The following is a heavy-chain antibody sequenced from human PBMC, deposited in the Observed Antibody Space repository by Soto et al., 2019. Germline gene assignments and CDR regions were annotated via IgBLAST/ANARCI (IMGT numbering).Heavy chain of an antibody. CDR3: ATWLQREHAYDV. D-gene: IGHD1-1*01. CDR1: GFTFSIYA. CDR2: VYDADGK. Sequence: PGGSLRLSCAASGFTFSIYAMRWVRQAPGKGLEWVSGVYDADGKYYADSVKGRFTTSRDSSKTIVYLEMNDLGPEDTAIYYCATWLQREHAYDVWGQGTTVTVSS. J-gene: IGHJ3*01. V-gene: IGHV3-23*01.